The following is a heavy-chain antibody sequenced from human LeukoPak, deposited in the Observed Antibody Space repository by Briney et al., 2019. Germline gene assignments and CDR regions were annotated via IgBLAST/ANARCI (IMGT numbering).Heavy chain of an antibody. J-gene: IGHJ6*03. CDR1: GGTFSSYA. Sequence: GASVKVSCKASGGTFSSYAISWVRQAPGQWLEWMGGIIPIFGTANYAQKFQGRVTITTDESTSTAYMELSSLRSEDTAVYYCARAEVRSGWADYYYYYMDVWGKGTTVTVSS. CDR3: ARAEVRSGWADYYYYYMDV. D-gene: IGHD6-19*01. CDR2: IIPIFGTA. V-gene: IGHV1-69*05.